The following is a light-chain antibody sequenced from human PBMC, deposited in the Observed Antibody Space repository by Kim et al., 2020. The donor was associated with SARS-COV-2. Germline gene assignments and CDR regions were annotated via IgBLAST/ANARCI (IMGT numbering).Light chain of an antibody. CDR2: QDS. CDR1: KLGDKY. J-gene: IGLJ2*01. CDR3: QAWDSSVV. V-gene: IGLV3-1*01. Sequence: VSVSPDQTASITCSGDKLGDKYACWYQQKPGQSPVLVIYQDSKRPSGIPERFSGSNSGNTATLTISGTQAMDEADYYCQAWDSSVVFGGGTQLTVL.